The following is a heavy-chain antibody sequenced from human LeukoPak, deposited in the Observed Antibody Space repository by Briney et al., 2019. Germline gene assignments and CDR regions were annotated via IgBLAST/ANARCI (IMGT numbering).Heavy chain of an antibody. Sequence: SQTLSLTCTVSGGSISSGDYYWSWLRQPPGKGLEWIGYIYYSGSTYYNPSLKSRVTISVDTSKNQFSLKLSSVTAADTAVYYCARDANTYCSGGSCYSGFDYWGQGTLVTVSS. CDR1: GGSISSGDYY. CDR2: IYYSGST. CDR3: ARDANTYCSGGSCYSGFDY. V-gene: IGHV4-30-4*01. J-gene: IGHJ4*02. D-gene: IGHD2-15*01.